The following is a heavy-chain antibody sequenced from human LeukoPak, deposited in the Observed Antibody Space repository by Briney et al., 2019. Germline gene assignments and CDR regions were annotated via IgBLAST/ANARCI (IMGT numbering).Heavy chain of an antibody. CDR3: ASRRYYFEY. CDR1: GGSINSSSYY. Sequence: SETLSLTCTVSGGSINSSSYYWGWIRQPPGKGLEWIGSIYYSGSTYYSPSLKSRVTISVDTSKNQFSLRLSSVTAADTAVYYCASRRYYFEYWGQGTLVTVSS. J-gene: IGHJ4*02. D-gene: IGHD4-17*01. V-gene: IGHV4-39*07. CDR2: IYYSGST.